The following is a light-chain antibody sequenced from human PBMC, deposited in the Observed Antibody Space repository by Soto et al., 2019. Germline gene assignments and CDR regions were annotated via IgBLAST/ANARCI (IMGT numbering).Light chain of an antibody. CDR3: QQRSDWPLT. CDR2: DAS. Sequence: PGERATLSCRASQSVSSYFAWYQQKPDQAPRLLIYDASTRAADIPARFSGSGSGTDFTLTISSLEPEDFAVYYCQQRSDWPLTFGGGTKVEIK. CDR1: QSVSSY. J-gene: IGKJ4*01. V-gene: IGKV3-11*01.